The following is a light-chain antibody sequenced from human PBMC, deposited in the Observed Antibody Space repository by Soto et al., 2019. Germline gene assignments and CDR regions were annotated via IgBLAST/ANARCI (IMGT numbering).Light chain of an antibody. J-gene: IGLJ2*01. V-gene: IGLV2-8*01. CDR1: SSDVAGSDY. CDR2: EVT. CDR3: SSFARGDNPHVL. Sequence: QSALTQPPSASGSPGQSVTISCTGTSSDVAGSDYVSWYQQHPGKAPKLIIYEVTKRPAGVPDRFSGSKSANTASLTVSGLQADDKSYYYCSSFARGDNPHVLFGGGTKLTVL.